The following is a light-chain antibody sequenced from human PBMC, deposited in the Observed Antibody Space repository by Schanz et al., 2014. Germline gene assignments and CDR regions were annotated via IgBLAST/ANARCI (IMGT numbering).Light chain of an antibody. J-gene: IGLJ3*02. CDR1: ASNIGAGYD. V-gene: IGLV1-40*01. CDR2: DNT. CDR3: QSYDSSLSGPNWV. Sequence: QSVLTQPPSVSGAPGQGVTISCTGSASNIGAGYDVHWYQQVPGTAPKPLIFDNTNRPSGVPDRFSGSKSGTSASLAITGLQAEDEADYYCQSYDSSLSGPNWVFGGGTKLTVL.